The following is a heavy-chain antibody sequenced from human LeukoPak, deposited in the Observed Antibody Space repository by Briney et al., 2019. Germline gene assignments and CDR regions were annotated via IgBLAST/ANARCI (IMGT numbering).Heavy chain of an antibody. CDR3: ARESGYCSGGSCINWFDP. J-gene: IGHJ5*02. Sequence: ASVKVSCKASGYTFTGYYMHWVRQAPGQGLEWMGWINPNSAGTNYAQKFQGWVTMTRDTSISTAYMELSRLRSDDTAVYYCARESGYCSGGSCINWFDPWGQGTLVTVSS. D-gene: IGHD2-15*01. CDR2: INPNSAGT. CDR1: GYTFTGYY. V-gene: IGHV1-2*04.